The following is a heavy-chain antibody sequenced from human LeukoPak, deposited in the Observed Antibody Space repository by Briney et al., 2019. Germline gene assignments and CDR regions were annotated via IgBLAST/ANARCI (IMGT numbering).Heavy chain of an antibody. V-gene: IGHV3-48*01. D-gene: IGHD1-26*01. J-gene: IGHJ4*02. CDR3: ARDISYVGGAFDY. CDR1: GFTFSSYS. Sequence: PGGSLRLSCAASGFTFSSYSMMWVRQAPGKGLEWVSYISSSSTTIHYADSVKGRFTISRDNAKNSVYLQMNSQRAEDTAVYYCARDISYVGGAFDYWAERTLVTVST. CDR2: ISSSSTTI.